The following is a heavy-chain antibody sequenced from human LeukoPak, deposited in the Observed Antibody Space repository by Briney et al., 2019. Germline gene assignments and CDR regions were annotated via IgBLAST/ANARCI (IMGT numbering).Heavy chain of an antibody. CDR2: INPTGGST. CDR1: GYTFTSYY. CDR3: ARDNSVGDNAWWFDP. D-gene: IGHD1-26*01. Sequence: ASVKVPCKASGYTFTSYYMHWVRQAPRQGLEWMGLINPTGGSTGYAQKFQGRVTVTRDMSTSTDYMELSSLRSEDTAIYYCARDNSVGDNAWWFDPWGQGTLVTVSS. V-gene: IGHV1-46*01. J-gene: IGHJ5*02.